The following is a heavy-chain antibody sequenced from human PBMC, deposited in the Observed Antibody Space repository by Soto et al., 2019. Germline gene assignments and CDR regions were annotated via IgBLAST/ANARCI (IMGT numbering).Heavy chain of an antibody. CDR2: IIPIFGTP. Sequence: SVKVSCKASGGTLTRHAIHWVRQAPGQGLEWMGGIIPIFGTPIYAQRFQGRVTITEDDSTRTAYMDLTNLRPEDTAVYYCARHPGGRGYYFGMDVSGQGSTVTVS. CDR1: GGTLTRHA. J-gene: IGHJ6*02. CDR3: ARHPGGRGYYFGMDV. D-gene: IGHD2-15*01. V-gene: IGHV1-69*13.